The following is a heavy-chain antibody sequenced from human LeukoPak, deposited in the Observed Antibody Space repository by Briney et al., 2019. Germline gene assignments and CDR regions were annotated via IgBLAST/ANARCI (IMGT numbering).Heavy chain of an antibody. CDR1: GFTFSSYA. D-gene: IGHD6-6*01. Sequence: GGSLRLSCAASGFTFSSYAMTWVRQVPGKGLERVSVISVRGGSTFYADSVKGRFTISRDDSKKTLYLQMNSLRAEDTAVYYCARDWGIASRPCFDKWGLGTLVTVSS. J-gene: IGHJ4*02. V-gene: IGHV3-23*01. CDR3: ARDWGIASRPCFDK. CDR2: ISVRGGST.